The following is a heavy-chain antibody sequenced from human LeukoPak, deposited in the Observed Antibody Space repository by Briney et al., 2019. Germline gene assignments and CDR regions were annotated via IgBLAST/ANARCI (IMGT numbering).Heavy chain of an antibody. V-gene: IGHV3-20*04. CDR1: GFTFDDYG. CDR3: AREVSGSYSPYFDY. J-gene: IGHJ4*02. D-gene: IGHD3-10*01. CDR2: INWNGGST. Sequence: PGGSLRLSCAASGFTFDDYGMSWVRQAPGRGLEWVSGINWNGGSTGYADSVKGRFTISRDNAKNSLYLQMNSLRAEDTALYYCAREVSGSYSPYFDYWGQGTLVTVSS.